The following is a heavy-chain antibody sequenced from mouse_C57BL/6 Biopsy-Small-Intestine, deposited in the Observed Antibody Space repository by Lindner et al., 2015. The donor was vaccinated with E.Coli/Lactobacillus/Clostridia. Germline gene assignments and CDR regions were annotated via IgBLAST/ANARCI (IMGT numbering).Heavy chain of an antibody. Sequence: VKVSCKASGYTFTNYAMNWVRQAPGQGLEWMGWINTNTGKTTYAQGFTGRFVFSLDTSVSTAYLQISSLKAEDTAVYYCARDQWLLGSGGNWSDPWGQGTLVTVSA. CDR2: INTNTGKT. CDR3: ARDQWLLGSGGNWSDP. V-gene: IGHV9-3*02. J-gene: IGHJ3*01. CDR1: GYTFTNYA. D-gene: IGHD2-1*01.